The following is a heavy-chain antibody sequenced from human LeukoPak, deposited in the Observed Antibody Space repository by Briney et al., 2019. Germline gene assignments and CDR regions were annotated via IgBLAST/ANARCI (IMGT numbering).Heavy chain of an antibody. D-gene: IGHD6-19*01. CDR3: ARSYSSGWYSSY. CDR2: INHSGST. CDR1: GGSLSGYY. J-gene: IGHJ4*02. V-gene: IGHV4-34*01. Sequence: PSETLSLTCAVYGGSLSGYYWSWIRQPPGKGLEWIGEINHSGSTNYNPSLKSRVTISVDTSKNQFSLKLSSVTAADTAVYYCARSYSSGWYSSYWGQGTLVTVSS.